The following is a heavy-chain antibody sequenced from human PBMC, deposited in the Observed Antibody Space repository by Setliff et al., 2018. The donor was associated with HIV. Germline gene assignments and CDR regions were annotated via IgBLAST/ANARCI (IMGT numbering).Heavy chain of an antibody. D-gene: IGHD2-21*01. J-gene: IGHJ4*02. CDR3: ASPTAIPH. CDR1: GYTFSSYG. CDR2: VSVYNGKT. Sequence: ASVKVSCKASGYTFSSYGISWVRQAPGQGLEWVGWVSVYNGKTDYAQKFQGRVTITRDTSASTAYMELSSLRPEDTAVYYCASPTAIPHWGQGTLVTVSS. V-gene: IGHV1-18*01.